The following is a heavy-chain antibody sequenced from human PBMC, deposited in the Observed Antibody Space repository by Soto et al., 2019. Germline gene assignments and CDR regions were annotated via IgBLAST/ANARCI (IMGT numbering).Heavy chain of an antibody. CDR2: ISGSGSYI. CDR3: AKGGMVHDYYSMDV. J-gene: IGHJ6*02. Sequence: GGSLRLSCAASGFTFNSYSMNWVRQAPGKGLEWVSSISGSGSYISYADSVKGRFTISRDNSKNTLYLQMNSLRAEDTAVYYCAKGGMVHDYYSMDVWGQGTTVTVSS. D-gene: IGHD2-8*01. CDR1: GFTFNSYS. V-gene: IGHV3-21*04.